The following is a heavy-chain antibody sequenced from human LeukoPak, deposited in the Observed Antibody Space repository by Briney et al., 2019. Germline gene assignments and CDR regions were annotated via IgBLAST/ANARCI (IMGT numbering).Heavy chain of an antibody. CDR2: ISSSSSTI. J-gene: IGHJ6*03. CDR3: ARGATVWARMDV. Sequence: GGSLRPPLAPSGLTLITNGITWVRQPPGKGREWVSYISSSSSTIYYADSVKGRFTMSRDNAKNSLSLQMNSLRAEDTAVYYCARGATVWARMDVWGKGTTVTVSS. D-gene: IGHD4-17*01. CDR1: GLTLITNG. V-gene: IGHV3-48*03.